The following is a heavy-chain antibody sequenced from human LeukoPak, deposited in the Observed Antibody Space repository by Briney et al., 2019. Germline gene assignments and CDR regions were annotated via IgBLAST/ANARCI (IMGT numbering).Heavy chain of an antibody. J-gene: IGHJ4*02. Sequence: ASVKVSCKASGYTFTGYYMHWVRQAPGQGLEWMGWINPNSGGTNYAHKFQGRVTMTRDTSISTAYMELSRLRSDDTAVYYCAREVPERYCSSTSCYAGRYFDYWGQGTLVTVSS. D-gene: IGHD2-2*01. CDR2: INPNSGGT. CDR1: GYTFTGYY. V-gene: IGHV1-2*02. CDR3: AREVPERYCSSTSCYAGRYFDY.